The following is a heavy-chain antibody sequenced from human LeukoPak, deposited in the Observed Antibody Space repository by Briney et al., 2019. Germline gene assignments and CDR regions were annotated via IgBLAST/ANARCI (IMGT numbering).Heavy chain of an antibody. CDR1: GGSISSYY. D-gene: IGHD3-22*01. J-gene: IGHJ5*02. CDR3: ARERDYYDSSGYSGHWFDP. CDR2: IYYSGST. V-gene: IGHV4-59*01. Sequence: SETLSLTCTVSGGSISSYYWSWIRQPPGKGLEWIGYIYYSGSTNYNPSLKSRVTISVDTSKNQFSLKLSSVTAADTAVYYCARERDYYDSSGYSGHWFDPWGQGTLVTVSS.